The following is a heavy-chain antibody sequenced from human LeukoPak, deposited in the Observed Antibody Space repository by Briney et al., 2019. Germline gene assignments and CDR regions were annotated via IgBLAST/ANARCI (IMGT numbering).Heavy chain of an antibody. V-gene: IGHV1-69*05. Sequence: VASVKVSCKASGGTFSSYASSWVRQAPGQGLEWMGGIIPIFGTANYAQKFQGRVTITTDESTSTAYMELSSLRSEDTAVYYCARAGSYYYYYMDVWGKGTTVTVSS. CDR3: ARAGSYYYYYMDV. J-gene: IGHJ6*03. CDR1: GGTFSSYA. D-gene: IGHD1-14*01. CDR2: IIPIFGTA.